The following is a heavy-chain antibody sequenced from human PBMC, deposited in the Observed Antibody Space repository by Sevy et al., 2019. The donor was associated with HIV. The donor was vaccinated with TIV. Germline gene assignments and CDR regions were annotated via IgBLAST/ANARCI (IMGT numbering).Heavy chain of an antibody. V-gene: IGHV4-31*11. D-gene: IGHD6-6*01. J-gene: IGHJ6*02. CDR1: GGSIGSGGYY. CDR2: ISYSRST. CDR3: ASDRRYSSSPNYYYYYGKDV. Sequence: SETLSLTCAVSGGSIGSGGYYWSWIRQHPGKGLEWIGYISYSRSTYYNPSLKSRVTISVDTSKNQFSLKLSSVTAADTAVYYCASDRRYSSSPNYYYYYGKDVWGQGTTVTVSS.